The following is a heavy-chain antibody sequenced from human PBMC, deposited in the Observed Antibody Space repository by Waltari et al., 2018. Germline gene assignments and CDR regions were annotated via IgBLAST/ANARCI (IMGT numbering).Heavy chain of an antibody. CDR1: GFTFSSYW. V-gene: IGHV3-74*01. J-gene: IGHJ5*02. CDR3: ASQTRITIFGVVT. CDR2: INTDGSST. Sequence: EVQLVEFGGGLVQPGGSLRLSCAASGFTFSSYWMHWVRQAPGKGLVWVPRINTDGSSTSYADSVKGRFTISRDNAKNTLYLQMNSLRAEDTAVYYCASQTRITIFGVVTWGQGTLVTVSS. D-gene: IGHD3-3*01.